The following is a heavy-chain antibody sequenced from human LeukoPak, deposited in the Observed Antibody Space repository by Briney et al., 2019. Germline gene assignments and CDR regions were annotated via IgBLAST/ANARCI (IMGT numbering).Heavy chain of an antibody. V-gene: IGHV3-23*01. CDR3: AKSFISWFGEPPDY. Sequence: AGSLRLSCAASGFTFSSYARSWVRQAPGKGLEWFSAISGSGGSTYYADSVKGRFTISRDNSKNTLYLQMNSLRAEDTAVYYCAKSFISWFGEPPDYWGQGTLVTVSS. CDR2: ISGSGGST. CDR1: GFTFSSYA. J-gene: IGHJ4*02. D-gene: IGHD3-10*01.